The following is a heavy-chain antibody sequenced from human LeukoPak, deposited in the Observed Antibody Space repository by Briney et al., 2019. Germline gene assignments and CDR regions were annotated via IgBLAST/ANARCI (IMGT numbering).Heavy chain of an antibody. J-gene: IGHJ4*02. CDR3: ARGGFLEWLPLDY. CDR1: GYTFTSYD. D-gene: IGHD3-3*01. CDR2: MNPNSGNT. Sequence: ASVTVSCKASGYTFTSYDINWVRQATGPGLEWVGWMNPNSGNTGYAQKFQGRVTTTRNTSISTAYMELSSLRSEDTAVYYCARGGFLEWLPLDYWGQGTLVTVSS. V-gene: IGHV1-8*03.